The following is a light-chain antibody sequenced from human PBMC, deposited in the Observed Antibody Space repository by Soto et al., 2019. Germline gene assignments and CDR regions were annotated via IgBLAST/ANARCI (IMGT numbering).Light chain of an antibody. CDR2: DAP. CDR1: QSVSSW. CDR3: QQYNRYWT. J-gene: IGKJ1*01. V-gene: IGKV1-5*01. Sequence: IQMTQSPSTLSASVGDRVTITCRASQSVSSWLAWYQQKPGKAPKVLIYDAPSLESGVPSRFSGSGSGTEFTLTISSLQPDDFATYYCQQYNRYWTFGQGTKV.